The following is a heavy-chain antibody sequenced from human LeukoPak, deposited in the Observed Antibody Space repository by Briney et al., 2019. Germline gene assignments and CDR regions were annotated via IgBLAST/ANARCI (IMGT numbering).Heavy chain of an antibody. D-gene: IGHD3-10*01. CDR2: IYSSGNT. CDR1: GASFSSGDQY. V-gene: IGHV4-61*08. Sequence: SETLSLTCTVSGASFSSGDQYWNWIRQSPGKGLEWIAWIYSSGNTDYNPSLKSRLRISMDTSKNLFSLNLNSVTTADTAVYYCARLFRAPGRTQLDYWGQGTLVTVSS. CDR3: ARLFRAPGRTQLDY. J-gene: IGHJ4*02.